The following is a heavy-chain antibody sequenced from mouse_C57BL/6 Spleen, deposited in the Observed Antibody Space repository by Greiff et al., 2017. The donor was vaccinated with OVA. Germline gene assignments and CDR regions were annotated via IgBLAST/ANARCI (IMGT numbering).Heavy chain of an antibody. CDR2: IDPSDSYT. CDR3: ARAGYYGFGY. V-gene: IGHV1-69*01. D-gene: IGHD1-1*01. J-gene: IGHJ2*01. CDR1: GYTFTSYW. Sequence: VQLQQPGAELVMPGASVKLSCKASGYTFTSYWMHWVKQRPGQGLEWIGEIDPSDSYTTYNQKFKGKSTLTVDKSSSTAYMQLGSLTSEDSAVYYCARAGYYGFGYWGQGTTLTVSS.